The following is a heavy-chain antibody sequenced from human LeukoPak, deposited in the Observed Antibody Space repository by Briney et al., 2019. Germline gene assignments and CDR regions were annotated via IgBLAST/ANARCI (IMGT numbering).Heavy chain of an antibody. Sequence: ASVKVSCKASGGTFSSYAISWVRQAPGQGLEWMGGIIPIFGTANYAQKFQGRVTIAADESTSTAYMELSSLRSEDTAVYYCATPRSDESLWYFDYWGQGTLVTVSS. CDR3: ATPRSDESLWYFDY. CDR2: IIPIFGTA. V-gene: IGHV1-69*13. D-gene: IGHD2-21*01. J-gene: IGHJ4*02. CDR1: GGTFSSYA.